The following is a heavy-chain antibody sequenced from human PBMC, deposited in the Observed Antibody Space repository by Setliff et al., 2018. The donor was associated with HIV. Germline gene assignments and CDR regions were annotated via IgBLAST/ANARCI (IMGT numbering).Heavy chain of an antibody. D-gene: IGHD6-19*01. J-gene: IGHJ6*02. V-gene: IGHV3-66*02. CDR1: GFTVSNDY. Sequence: GESLKISCAASGFTVSNDYMSWVRQAPGKGLEWVSVIYAGGSTYYADFVKGRFTIARDNSKNTVYPQMNNLRAEDTAVYYCARQYSSRLRGMDVWGQGTTVTVSS. CDR3: ARQYSSRLRGMDV. CDR2: IYAGGST.